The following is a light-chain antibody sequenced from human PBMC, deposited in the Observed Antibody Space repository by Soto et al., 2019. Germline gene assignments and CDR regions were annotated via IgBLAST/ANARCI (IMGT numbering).Light chain of an antibody. CDR2: GAS. V-gene: IGKV3-15*01. CDR3: QQYKTWSSIT. CDR1: QSVGTN. J-gene: IGKJ5*01. Sequence: EIVMTQSPATLYVSPGETATLSCRASQSVGTNLAWYQQKPGQAPRLLIYGASTRATGIPDRFSGSGSGTEFTLTISSLQSEDFAVYHCQQYKTWSSITFGQGTRLE.